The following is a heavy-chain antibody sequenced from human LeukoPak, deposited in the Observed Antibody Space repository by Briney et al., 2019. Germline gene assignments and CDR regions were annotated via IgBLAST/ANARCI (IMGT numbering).Heavy chain of an antibody. D-gene: IGHD6-13*01. J-gene: IGHJ4*02. CDR1: GFTFSSYS. Sequence: GGSLRLSCAASGFTFSSYSMNWVRQAPGKGLEWVSPISSSSTYIYYADSVKGRFTISRDNAKNSLYLQMNSLRAEDTAVYYCARDLRSSGWYYFDYWGQGTLVTVSS. CDR3: ARDLRSSGWYYFDY. CDR2: ISSSSTYI. V-gene: IGHV3-21*01.